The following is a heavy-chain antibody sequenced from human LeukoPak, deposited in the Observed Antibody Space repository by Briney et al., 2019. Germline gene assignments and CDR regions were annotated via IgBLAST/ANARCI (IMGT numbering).Heavy chain of an antibody. Sequence: GGSLRLSCAASGFTLSSYAMSWVRQAPGKGLEWVSAISGSGGSRYYADSVQGRFTIYRDNSKNKLYLQMNSLRAEDTAVYYCCEELGAVAGTEFDYWGQGTLVTVSS. CDR3: CEELGAVAGTEFDY. CDR2: ISGSGGSR. V-gene: IGHV3-23*01. J-gene: IGHJ4*02. D-gene: IGHD6-19*01. CDR1: GFTLSSYA.